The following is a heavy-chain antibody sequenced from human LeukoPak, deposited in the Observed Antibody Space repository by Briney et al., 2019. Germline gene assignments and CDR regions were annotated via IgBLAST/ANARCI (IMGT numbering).Heavy chain of an antibody. CDR3: ARPRGARTATFPFDY. CDR2: IKQDGSEK. CDR1: GFTFSSYW. J-gene: IGHJ4*02. D-gene: IGHD6-25*01. V-gene: IGHV3-7*01. Sequence: PGGSLRLSCAASGFTFSSYWMSWVRQAPGKGLEWVANIKQDGSEKYYVDSVKGRFTISRDNAKNSLYLQMNSLRAEDTAVYYCARPRGARTATFPFDYWGQGTLVTVSS.